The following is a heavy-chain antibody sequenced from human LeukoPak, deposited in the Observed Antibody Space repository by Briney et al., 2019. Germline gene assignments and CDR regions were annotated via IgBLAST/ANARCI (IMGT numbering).Heavy chain of an antibody. V-gene: IGHV3-23*01. Sequence: GESLRLSCAASGVTLSRYGMSWVCQAPGKGLEWVSTIIGSAVNTYYADSVKGRFTISRDDSKNTVYLQMNSLRADDLAVYSWAKYTWVTSYRGLDQWGQGTLVTVSS. CDR1: GVTLSRYG. CDR3: AKYTWVTSYRGLDQ. CDR2: IIGSAVNT. J-gene: IGHJ4*02. D-gene: IGHD2-21*02.